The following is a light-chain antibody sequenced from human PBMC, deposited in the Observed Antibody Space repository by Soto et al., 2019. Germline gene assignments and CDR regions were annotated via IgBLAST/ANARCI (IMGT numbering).Light chain of an antibody. Sequence: QSVLTQPPSVSGSPGQRVTISCTGTSSDVGAGFDVHWYQHLPGTAPKLLIYDNTNRPSGVPGRFSGSKSGTSASLVITGLEVEDEDEYDYQSYENSPTGFYVFGTGTKLTVL. CDR2: DNT. J-gene: IGLJ1*01. V-gene: IGLV1-40*01. CDR3: QSYENSPTGFYV. CDR1: SSDVGAGFD.